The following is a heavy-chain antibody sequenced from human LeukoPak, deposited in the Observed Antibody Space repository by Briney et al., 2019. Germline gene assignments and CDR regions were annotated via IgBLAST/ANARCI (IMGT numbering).Heavy chain of an antibody. CDR3: ARGPSVGSGWSPDY. J-gene: IGHJ4*02. CDR1: GFTFKNYG. D-gene: IGHD6-19*01. CDR2: ISSSGSPI. Sequence: GGSLRLSCAASGFTFKNYGMNWVRQAPGKGLEWVSYISSSGSPIYYADSVRGRFTISRDNAKNSLYLQMNSLRAEDTAVYHCARGPSVGSGWSPDYWGQGTLVTVSS. V-gene: IGHV3-48*03.